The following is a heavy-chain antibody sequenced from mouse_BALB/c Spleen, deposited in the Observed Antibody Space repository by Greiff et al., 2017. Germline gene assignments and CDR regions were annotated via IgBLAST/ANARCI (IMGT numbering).Heavy chain of an antibody. J-gene: IGHJ4*01. CDR3: TAYDYGYAMDY. V-gene: IGHV14-4*02. D-gene: IGHD2-4*01. Sequence: VQLQQSGAELVRSGASVKLSCKASGFNIKDYYMHWVKQRPEQGLEWIGWIDPENGDTEYAPKFQGKATVTADTSSNTAYLQLSSLTSEDTAFYYCTAYDYGYAMDYWGQGTSVTVSS. CDR2: IDPENGDT. CDR1: GFNIKDYY.